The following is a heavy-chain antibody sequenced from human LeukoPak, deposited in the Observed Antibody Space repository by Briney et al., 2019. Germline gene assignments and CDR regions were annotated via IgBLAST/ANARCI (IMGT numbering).Heavy chain of an antibody. J-gene: IGHJ4*02. D-gene: IGHD2-21*02. CDR2: IKEDGSEK. CDR1: GFTFSTYC. Sequence: GGSLRLSCAASGFTFSTYCMNWVRQAPGKGLEWVANIKEDGSEKYYLDSVKGRFTISRDNAKNSLSLQMNSLRPEDTAVYYCARGCDGGCYWGIGFDYWGQGNLVTVSS. CDR3: ARGCDGGCYWGIGFDY. V-gene: IGHV3-7*01.